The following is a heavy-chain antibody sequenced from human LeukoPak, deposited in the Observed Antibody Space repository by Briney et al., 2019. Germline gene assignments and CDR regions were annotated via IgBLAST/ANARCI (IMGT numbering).Heavy chain of an antibody. CDR3: ARASRYCSGGSCYFNYFDY. CDR1: GGSISSYY. D-gene: IGHD2-15*01. CDR2: IYYSGST. V-gene: IGHV4-59*01. Sequence: SETLSLTCTVSGGSISSYYWSWIRQPPGKGLEWIGYIYYSGSTNYNPSLKSRVTISVDTSKNQFSLKPSSVTAADTAVYCCARASRYCSGGSCYFNYFDYWGQGTLVTVSS. J-gene: IGHJ4*02.